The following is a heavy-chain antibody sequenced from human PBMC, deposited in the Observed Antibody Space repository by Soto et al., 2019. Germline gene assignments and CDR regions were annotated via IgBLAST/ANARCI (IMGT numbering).Heavy chain of an antibody. CDR2: ISDSGGST. CDR3: AKDWDYGDYVDY. Sequence: EVQLLESGGGLVQPGGSLRLSCAASGFTFSSYAMSWVRQAPGKGLEWVSTISDSGGSTYYADFVKGRFTISRDNSKNTLYLQMNSLRAEDTAVYYCAKDWDYGDYVDYWGQGTLVTVSS. V-gene: IGHV3-23*01. D-gene: IGHD4-17*01. CDR1: GFTFSSYA. J-gene: IGHJ4*02.